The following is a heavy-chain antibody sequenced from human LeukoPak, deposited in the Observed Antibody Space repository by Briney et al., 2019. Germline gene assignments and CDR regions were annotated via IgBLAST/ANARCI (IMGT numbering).Heavy chain of an antibody. CDR2: IYYSGST. J-gene: IGHJ4*02. CDR1: GGSISSYY. CDR3: ARTYYYDRSGYYGPLVYFDY. Sequence: SETLSLTCTVSGGSISSYYWSWIRQPPGKGLEWIGYIYYSGSTNYNPFLKSRVTISVDTSKNQFSLRLSSVTAADTAVYYCARTYYYDRSGYYGPLVYFDYWGQGTLVTVSS. V-gene: IGHV4-59*08. D-gene: IGHD3-22*01.